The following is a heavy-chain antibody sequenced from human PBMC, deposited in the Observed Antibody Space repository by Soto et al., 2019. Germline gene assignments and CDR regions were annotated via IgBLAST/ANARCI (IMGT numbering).Heavy chain of an antibody. Sequence: ASVKVSCKASGYTFSRYGVSWVRQAPGQGLEWMAWTSADNDNTNFAQKLQGRVALTTDTSTGTAYMELRSLRSDDTAVYYCARDERGTCTSPSCYYFDYWGQGTLVTVYS. V-gene: IGHV1-18*04. CDR1: GYTFSRYG. J-gene: IGHJ4*02. CDR2: TSADNDNT. CDR3: ARDERGTCTSPSCYYFDY. D-gene: IGHD2-2*01.